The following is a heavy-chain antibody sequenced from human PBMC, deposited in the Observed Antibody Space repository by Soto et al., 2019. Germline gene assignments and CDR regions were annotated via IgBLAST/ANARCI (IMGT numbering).Heavy chain of an antibody. CDR2: ISYDGSNK. D-gene: IGHD3-3*01. V-gene: IGHV3-30*18. CDR1: GFTFSSYG. Sequence: GSLRLSCAASGFTFSSYGMHWVRQAPGKGLEWVAVISYDGSNKYYADSVKGRFTISRDNSKNTLYLQMNSLRAEETAVYYCAKERRYWDFWSGYYPHYYYGIDVSGPGPTVTVYS. CDR3: AKERRYWDFWSGYYPHYYYGIDV. J-gene: IGHJ6*02.